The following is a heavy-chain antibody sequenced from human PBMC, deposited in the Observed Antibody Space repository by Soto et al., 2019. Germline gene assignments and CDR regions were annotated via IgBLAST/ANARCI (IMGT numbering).Heavy chain of an antibody. CDR1: GFPFLTYG. J-gene: IGHJ4*02. D-gene: IGHD3-16*01. CDR2: ISYDGSNK. CDR3: AKNPSFRYYFDH. Sequence: GALTLSFAASGFPFLTYGVHWVRPAPGKGLEWVAVISYDGSNKYYADSVKGRFTTSRDNSNNTLYLQMNSLRAEDTAVYYCAKNPSFRYYFDHWGQGNLVTFSS. V-gene: IGHV3-30*18.